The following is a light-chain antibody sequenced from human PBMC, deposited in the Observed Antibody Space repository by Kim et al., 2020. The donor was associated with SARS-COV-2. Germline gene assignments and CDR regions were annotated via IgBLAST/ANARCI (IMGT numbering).Light chain of an antibody. CDR1: HSIRDKY. V-gene: IGKV3-20*01. Sequence: PGERQPPACRGSHSIRDKYLAWSQQKPGQAPRLLIYGASTRATGIPDRFSDSGSGTDFTLTISRLEPEDVVVYHCQQYGYQVWTFGQGTKVEIK. CDR2: GAS. CDR3: QQYGYQVWT. J-gene: IGKJ1*01.